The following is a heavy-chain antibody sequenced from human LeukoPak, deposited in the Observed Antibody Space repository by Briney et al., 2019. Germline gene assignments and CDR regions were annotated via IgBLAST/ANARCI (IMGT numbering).Heavy chain of an antibody. V-gene: IGHV4-59*01. J-gene: IGHJ4*02. Sequence: PSETLPLTCTVSGDSIRSYYWSWIRQPPGKGLEWIGYLYYSGSTNYNPSLKSRVTISVDTSKNQFSLKLSSVTAADTAVYYCARGDDSSAYYRFDYWGQGTLVTVSS. CDR2: LYYSGST. CDR3: ARGDDSSAYYRFDY. D-gene: IGHD3-22*01. CDR1: GDSIRSYY.